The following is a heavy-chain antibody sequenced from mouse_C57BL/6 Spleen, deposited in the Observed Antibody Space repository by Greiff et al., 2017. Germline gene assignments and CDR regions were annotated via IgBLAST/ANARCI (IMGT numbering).Heavy chain of an antibody. CDR2: IHPTSGST. V-gene: IGHV1-64*01. Sequence: QVQLQQPGAELVKPGASVKLSCKASGYTFTSYWMHWVKQRPGQGLEWIGMIHPTSGSTNYNEKFKSKATLTVDKSSSTAYMQLISLTSEDSAVYYCAKGGYGNYVPFDYWGQGTTLTVSS. CDR3: AKGGYGNYVPFDY. J-gene: IGHJ2*01. CDR1: GYTFTSYW. D-gene: IGHD2-1*01.